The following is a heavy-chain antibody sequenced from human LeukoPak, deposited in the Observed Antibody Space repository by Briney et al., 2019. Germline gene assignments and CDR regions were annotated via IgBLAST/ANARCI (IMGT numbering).Heavy chain of an antibody. V-gene: IGHV6-1*01. J-gene: IGHJ6*02. CDR2: TYYRSKWYN. CDR1: GDSVSSNSAA. CDR3: AREGSSSWYTPYYYYYGIDV. D-gene: IGHD6-13*01. Sequence: SQTLSLTCAISGDSVSSNSAAWNWIRQSPSRGLEWLGRTYYRSKWYNDYAVSVKSRITINPDTSKNQFSLQLNSVTPEDTAVYYCAREGSSSWYTPYYYYYGIDVWGQGTTVTVSS.